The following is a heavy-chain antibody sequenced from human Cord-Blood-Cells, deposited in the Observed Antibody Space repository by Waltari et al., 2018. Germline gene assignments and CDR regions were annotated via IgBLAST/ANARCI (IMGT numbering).Heavy chain of an antibody. D-gene: IGHD6-6*01. V-gene: IGHV1-69*01. CDR3: ARVRLSSSSSLSFDY. Sequence: QVQLVQSGAEVKKPGSSVKVSCTASGVTFSSYAISWCRQAPGQGLEWMGGIIPIFGTANYAQKFQGRVTITADESTSTAYMELSSLRSEDTAVYYCARVRLSSSSSLSFDYWGQGTLVTVSS. CDR1: GVTFSSYA. CDR2: IIPIFGTA. J-gene: IGHJ4*02.